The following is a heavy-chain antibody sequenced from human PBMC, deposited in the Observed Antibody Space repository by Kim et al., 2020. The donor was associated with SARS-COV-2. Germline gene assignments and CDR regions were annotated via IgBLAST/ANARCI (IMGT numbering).Heavy chain of an antibody. V-gene: IGHV3-11*01. J-gene: IGHJ4*02. Sequence: SVKGRFTNSKDNAKNSLTRQMNSLRAEDTAVYYCARGNSSSWYIGPYFDYWGQGTLVTVSS. D-gene: IGHD6-13*01. CDR3: ARGNSSSWYIGPYFDY.